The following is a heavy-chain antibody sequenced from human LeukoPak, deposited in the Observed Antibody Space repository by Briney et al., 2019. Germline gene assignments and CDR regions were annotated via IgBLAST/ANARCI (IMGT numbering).Heavy chain of an antibody. V-gene: IGHV3-23*01. CDR3: AKAVGYNTYWYFDL. Sequence: GGSLRLSCAASGFTFSNYAMNWVSQAPGKGLEWVSALSGSGGTTNYANSVKGRFTISRSNSKNTLYLQMNNLSVDDTAVYYCAKAVGYNTYWYFDLWGRGTLVTVSS. J-gene: IGHJ2*01. CDR1: GFTFSNYA. D-gene: IGHD5-24*01. CDR2: LSGSGGTT.